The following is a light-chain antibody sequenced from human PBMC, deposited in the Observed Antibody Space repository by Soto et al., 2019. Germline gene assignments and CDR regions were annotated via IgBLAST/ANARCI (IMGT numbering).Light chain of an antibody. CDR1: SSDVGSYNY. V-gene: IGLV2-14*01. CDR3: SSYTSGSTLYV. CDR2: ASS. J-gene: IGLJ1*01. Sequence: QSALTQPASVSGSPGQSITISCTGTSSDVGSYNYVSWYQQHPGKAPRLMIYASSNRPSGVSHRFSGSRSGNTASLTISGLQAEDAADYFCSSYTSGSTLYVFGSGTKVTV.